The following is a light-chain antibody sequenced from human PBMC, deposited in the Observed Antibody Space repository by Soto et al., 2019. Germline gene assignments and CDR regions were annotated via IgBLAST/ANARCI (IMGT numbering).Light chain of an antibody. V-gene: IGLV2-14*01. J-gene: IGLJ2*01. Sequence: QSVLTQPASVSGSPGQSITISCTGTSSDIGTYNYVSWYQQHPGKAPKLIIYEVSNRPSGVSIRFSGSKSGNTASLTISGLQSEDEADYYCNSYTSSNTLVIFGGGTQLTVL. CDR1: SSDIGTYNY. CDR3: NSYTSSNTLVI. CDR2: EVS.